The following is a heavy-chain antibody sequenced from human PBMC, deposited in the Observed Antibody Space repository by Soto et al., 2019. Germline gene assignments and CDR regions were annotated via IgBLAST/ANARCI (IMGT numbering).Heavy chain of an antibody. D-gene: IGHD2-8*02. V-gene: IGHV1-2*02. CDR1: GYTFTGYY. J-gene: IGHJ4*02. Sequence: ASVKVSCKVSGYTFTGYYLHWARQAPGQGLEWMGWINPDNGAANYAQQFQGRVTMTMDTSISTVYLEFSSLRSDDTAVYFCARGEDYRWLFHYLAYWGQGALVTVSS. CDR2: INPDNGAA. CDR3: ARGEDYRWLFHYLAY.